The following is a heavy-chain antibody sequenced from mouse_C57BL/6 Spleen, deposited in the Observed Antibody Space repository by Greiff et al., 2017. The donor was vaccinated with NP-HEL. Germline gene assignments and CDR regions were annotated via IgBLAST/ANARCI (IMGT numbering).Heavy chain of an antibody. CDR2: INPGSGGT. D-gene: IGHD1-1*01. V-gene: IGHV1-54*01. Sequence: QVQLKESGAELVRPGTSVKVSCKASGYAFTNYLIEWVKQRPGQGLEWIGVINPGSGGTNYNEKFKGKATLTADKSSSTAYMQLSSLTSEDSAVYVCARCPYYGSSLYAMDYWGQGTSVTVSS. CDR1: GYAFTNYL. CDR3: ARCPYYGSSLYAMDY. J-gene: IGHJ4*01.